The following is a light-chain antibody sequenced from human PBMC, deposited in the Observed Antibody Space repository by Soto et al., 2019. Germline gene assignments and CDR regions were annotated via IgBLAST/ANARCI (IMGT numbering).Light chain of an antibody. Sequence: QSVLTQPPSASGTPGQTVTVSCSGSSSNIGSYTVNWYQQLPGTAPKLVIYSNHRRPSGVPDRFSGSKSGTSASLAISGLQSEDEADYYCAAWDDSLNGSAFGSGTKVTVL. CDR2: SNH. CDR1: SSNIGSYT. V-gene: IGLV1-44*01. CDR3: AAWDDSLNGSA. J-gene: IGLJ1*01.